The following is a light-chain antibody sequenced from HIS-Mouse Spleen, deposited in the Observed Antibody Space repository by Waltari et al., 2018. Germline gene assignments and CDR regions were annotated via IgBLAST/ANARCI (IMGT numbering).Light chain of an antibody. CDR3: SSYTSSSTLVV. J-gene: IGLJ2*01. V-gene: IGLV2-14*03. CDR2: DVS. Sequence: QSALTQPASVSGSPGQSITISCTGTSSDVGGYNYVSWYQQHPGKAPKLMIYDVSNRPSRVSHRFSGSKSGNTASLTISGLQAEDEADYYCSSYTSSSTLVVFGGGTKLTVL. CDR1: SSDVGGYNY.